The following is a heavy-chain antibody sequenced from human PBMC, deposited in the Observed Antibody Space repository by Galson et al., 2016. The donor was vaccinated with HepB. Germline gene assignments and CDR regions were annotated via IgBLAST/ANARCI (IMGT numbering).Heavy chain of an antibody. J-gene: IGHJ4*02. V-gene: IGHV3-21*01. D-gene: IGHD3-3*01. CDR3: TKDDDFWSGYYTH. Sequence: GLDWVSSIDGGSRKIYYADSVRGRFTISRDNAKKSLFLQMDRLRVEDTGIYYCTKDDDFWSGYYTHWGQGTLVTVSS. CDR2: IDGGSRKI.